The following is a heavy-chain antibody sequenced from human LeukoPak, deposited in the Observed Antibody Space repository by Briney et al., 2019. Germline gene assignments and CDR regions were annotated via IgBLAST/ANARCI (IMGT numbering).Heavy chain of an antibody. CDR2: IYYSGST. Sequence: SETLSLTCTVSGGSISSSSYYWGWIRQPPGKGLEWIVSIYYSGSTYYNPSLKSRVTISVDTSKNQFSLKLSSVTAADTAVYYCASCAVSYDFWSGQAQANYYMDVWGKGTTVTVSS. V-gene: IGHV4-39*07. J-gene: IGHJ6*03. CDR3: ASCAVSYDFWSGQAQANYYMDV. CDR1: GGSISSSSYY. D-gene: IGHD3-3*01.